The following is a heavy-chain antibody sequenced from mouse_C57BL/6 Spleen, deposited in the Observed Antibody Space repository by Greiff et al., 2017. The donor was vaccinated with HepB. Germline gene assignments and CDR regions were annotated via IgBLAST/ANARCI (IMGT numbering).Heavy chain of an antibody. CDR2: IHPNSGST. J-gene: IGHJ2*01. CDR1: GYTFTSYW. CDR3: ARRFYGSSYDEDYFDY. Sequence: VQLQQSGAELVKPGASVKLSCKASGYTFTSYWMHWVKQRPGQGLEWIGMIHPNSGSTNYNEKFKSKATLTVDNSSSTAYMQLSSLTSEDSAVYYCARRFYGSSYDEDYFDYWGQGTTLTVSS. V-gene: IGHV1-64*01. D-gene: IGHD1-1*01.